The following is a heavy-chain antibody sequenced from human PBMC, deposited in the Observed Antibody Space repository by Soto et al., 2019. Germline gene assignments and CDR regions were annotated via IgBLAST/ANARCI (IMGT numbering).Heavy chain of an antibody. Sequence: PGGSLRLSCAASGFTFSSYAMSWVRQAPGKGLEWVSAISGSGGSTYYADSVKGRFTISRDNSKNTLYLQMNSLRAEDTAVYYCAKDERYSSGWYSPGYFQHWGQGTLVTVSS. CDR2: ISGSGGST. CDR3: AKDERYSSGWYSPGYFQH. D-gene: IGHD6-19*01. V-gene: IGHV3-23*01. CDR1: GFTFSSYA. J-gene: IGHJ1*01.